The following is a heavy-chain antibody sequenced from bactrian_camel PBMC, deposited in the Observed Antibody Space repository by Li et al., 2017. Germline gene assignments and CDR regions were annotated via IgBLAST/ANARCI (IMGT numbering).Heavy chain of an antibody. J-gene: IGHJ4*01. Sequence: HVQLVESGGGSVQAGGSLRLSCATSGYTFTQNCMGWFRQTPGKQREPVASISDNDRTSYASSVQGRFTISRDNAKNTVYLQMDGLKPEDTALYYCTCTVQGIARRGQGTQVTVS. V-gene: IGHV3S53*01. CDR3: TCTVQGIAR. D-gene: IGHD4*01. CDR1: GYTFTQNC. CDR2: ISDNDRT.